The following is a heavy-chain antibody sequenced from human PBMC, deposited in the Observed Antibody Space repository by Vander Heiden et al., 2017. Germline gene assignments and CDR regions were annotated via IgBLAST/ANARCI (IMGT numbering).Heavy chain of an antibody. J-gene: IGHJ6*02. CDR3: AREGVGYSGYDADYYYGMDV. V-gene: IGHV1-69*01. Sequence: QVQLVQSGAEVKKPGSSVKVSCKASGGTFSSYALSWVRQPPGQGLEWMGGIIPIFVTANYAQKFQGRVTITADESTSTAYMELSSLRSEDTAVYYCAREGVGYSGYDADYYYGMDVWGQGTTDTVSS. CDR1: GGTFSSYA. D-gene: IGHD5-12*01. CDR2: IIPIFVTA.